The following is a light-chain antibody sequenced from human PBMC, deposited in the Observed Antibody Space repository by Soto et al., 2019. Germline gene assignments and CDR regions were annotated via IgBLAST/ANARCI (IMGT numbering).Light chain of an antibody. CDR3: QQYIHWYT. CDR2: GAS. Sequence: EIVMTQSPATLSVSPGERATLSCRASQSVSSSLAWYQQKPGQAPRLLIYGASTRATDIPARFSGSGSGTEFTLTISSLQSEDFAVSYCQQYIHWYTFGQGTKLEIK. V-gene: IGKV3-15*01. CDR1: QSVSSS. J-gene: IGKJ2*01.